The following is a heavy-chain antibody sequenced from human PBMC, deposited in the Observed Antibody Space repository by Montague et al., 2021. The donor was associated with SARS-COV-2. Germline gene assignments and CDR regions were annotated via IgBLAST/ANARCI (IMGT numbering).Heavy chain of an antibody. CDR1: GFSLSTSGMC. V-gene: IGHV2-70*01. Sequence: PALVKPTQTLTLTCTFSGFSLSTSGMCVSWIRQPPGKALEWLALVDWDDDKYYSTSLKTRLTISKHTSKNQVVLTMTNMDPVDTATYYCARMPYDILTGSGYYGMDVWGQGTTVTVSS. D-gene: IGHD3-9*01. CDR2: VDWDDDK. J-gene: IGHJ6*02. CDR3: ARMPYDILTGSGYYGMDV.